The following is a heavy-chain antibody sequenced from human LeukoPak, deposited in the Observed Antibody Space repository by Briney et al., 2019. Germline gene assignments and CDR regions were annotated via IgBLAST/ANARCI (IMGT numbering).Heavy chain of an antibody. CDR3: ARGGLDGYSYGFDY. D-gene: IGHD5-18*01. CDR2: ISSSSSYI. V-gene: IGHV3-21*01. Sequence: GGSLRLSCAASGFTFSSYSMNWVRQAPGKGLEWVSSISSSSSYIYYADPVKGRFTISRDNAKNSLYLQMNSLRAEDTAVYYCARGGLDGYSYGFDYWGQGTLVTVSS. CDR1: GFTFSSYS. J-gene: IGHJ4*02.